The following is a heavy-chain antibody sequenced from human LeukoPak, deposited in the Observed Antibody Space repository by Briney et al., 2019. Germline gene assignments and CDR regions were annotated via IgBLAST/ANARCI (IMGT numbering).Heavy chain of an antibody. CDR3: ARVTKGYSSSWYYFDY. Sequence: PSETLSLTCTVSGGSISSSSYYWGWIRQPPGKGLEWIGSIYYSGSTYYNPSLKSRVTISVDTSKNQFSLKLSSVTAADTAVYYCARVTKGYSSSWYYFDYWGQGTLVTVSS. CDR2: IYYSGST. J-gene: IGHJ4*02. V-gene: IGHV4-39*07. CDR1: GGSISSSSYY. D-gene: IGHD6-13*01.